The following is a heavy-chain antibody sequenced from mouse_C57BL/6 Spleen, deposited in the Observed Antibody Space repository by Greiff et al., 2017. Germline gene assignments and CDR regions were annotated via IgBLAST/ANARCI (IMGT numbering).Heavy chain of an antibody. D-gene: IGHD1-1*01. Sequence: VQLQQSGAELVKPGASVKMSCKASGYTFTSYWITWVKQRPGQGLEWIGDIYPGSGSTNYNEKFKSKATLTVDTSSSTAYMQLSSLTSEDSAVYYCARHGYYGSSYPAWFAYWGQGTLVTVSA. CDR2: IYPGSGST. J-gene: IGHJ3*01. CDR1: GYTFTSYW. V-gene: IGHV1-55*01. CDR3: ARHGYYGSSYPAWFAY.